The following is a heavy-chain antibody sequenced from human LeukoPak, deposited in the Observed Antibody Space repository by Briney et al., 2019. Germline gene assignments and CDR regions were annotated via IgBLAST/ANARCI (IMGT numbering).Heavy chain of an antibody. CDR2: IDSDGSKT. V-gene: IGHV3-74*01. D-gene: IGHD3-22*01. Sequence: GGSLRLSCVASGFTFSSHLMHWVRQVPGKGLVWVSRIDSDGSKTDYADSVKGRFTFSRDNARNTLYLQMNSLRAEDTAVYYCVRLSSGYYGLIDHWGQGTLVTVSS. CDR1: GFTFSSHL. CDR3: VRLSSGYYGLIDH. J-gene: IGHJ4*02.